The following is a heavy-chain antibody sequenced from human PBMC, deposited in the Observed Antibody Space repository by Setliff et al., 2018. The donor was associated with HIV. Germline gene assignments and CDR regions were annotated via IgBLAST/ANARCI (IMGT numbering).Heavy chain of an antibody. Sequence: ASVKVSCKASGYTFTTYDINWVRQAPGQGLEWMGWINMYPANPSYAQGFTGRFVFSLDTSVSTAYLQISSLEAEDTALYYCARDRYGASFDSWGQGTLVTVSS. V-gene: IGHV7-4-1*02. J-gene: IGHJ4*02. CDR3: ARDRYGASFDS. CDR2: INMYPANP. D-gene: IGHD3-16*02. CDR1: GYTFTTYD.